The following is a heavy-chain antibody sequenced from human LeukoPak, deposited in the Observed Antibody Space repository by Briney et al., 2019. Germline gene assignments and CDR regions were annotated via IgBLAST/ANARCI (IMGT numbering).Heavy chain of an antibody. CDR2: TSSSDPGT. CDR3: ARAPVTSCRGAFCYPFDY. J-gene: IGHJ4*02. D-gene: IGHD2-15*01. V-gene: IGHV3-23*01. CDR1: GFPLSSYA. Sequence: GGSLRLSCAASGFPLSSYAMSWVRQGPGKGLEWVAATSSSDPGTYHADSVRGRFTTSRDNSKNTLYLQMNRLRVEDAAVYYCARAPVTSCRGAFCYPFDYWGQGTLVTVSS.